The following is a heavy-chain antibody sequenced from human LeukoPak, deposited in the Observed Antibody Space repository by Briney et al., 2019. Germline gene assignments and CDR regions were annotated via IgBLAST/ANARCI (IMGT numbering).Heavy chain of an antibody. Sequence: GVSVKVSCKASGYTFTSYAISWVRQAPGQGLEWMGWISPYNGNTNYAQNLQGRVTLTTDTSTSTAYLELRSLRSDDTAVYYCAWICTSAICSLDYWGQGTLVTVSS. J-gene: IGHJ4*02. CDR2: ISPYNGNT. CDR3: AWICTSAICSLDY. V-gene: IGHV1-18*01. CDR1: GYTFTSYA. D-gene: IGHD2-2*01.